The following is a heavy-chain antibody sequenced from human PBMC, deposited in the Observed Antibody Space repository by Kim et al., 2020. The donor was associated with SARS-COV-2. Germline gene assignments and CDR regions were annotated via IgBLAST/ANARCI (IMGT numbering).Heavy chain of an antibody. J-gene: IGHJ4*02. CDR2: IHHSETT. CDR1: GGSFSSYY. Sequence: SETLSLTCAVNGGSFSSYYWSWIRQSPGKGLEWIGEIHHSETTNYSPSLKSRVTISVDTSKNQFSLNLNSVTAADTAVYYCARRHCSSASCGKPEEYYFDFWGQGILVTVSS. D-gene: IGHD2-2*01. CDR3: ARRHCSSASCGKPEEYYFDF. V-gene: IGHV4-34*01.